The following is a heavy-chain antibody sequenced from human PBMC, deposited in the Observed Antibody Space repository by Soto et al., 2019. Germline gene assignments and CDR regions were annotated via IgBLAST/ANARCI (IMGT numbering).Heavy chain of an antibody. D-gene: IGHD3-16*01. CDR2: IVVGSGTT. Sequence: QMQLVQSGPEVKKPGTSVKVSCKASGFTFTSSAVQWVRQARGQRLEWIGWIVVGSGTTNSAQKFQERFTITRDMSTSTAYMELSSLRSEDTAVYYCAAAPVYDYGWGNFYGMDVWGQGTTVTVSS. V-gene: IGHV1-58*01. CDR3: AAAPVYDYGWGNFYGMDV. J-gene: IGHJ6*02. CDR1: GFTFTSSA.